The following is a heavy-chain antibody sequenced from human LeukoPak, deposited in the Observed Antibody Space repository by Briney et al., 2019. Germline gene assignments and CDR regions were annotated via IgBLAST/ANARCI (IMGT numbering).Heavy chain of an antibody. CDR3: ARRYCSGGSCYSDY. J-gene: IGHJ4*02. CDR1: GGSFSGYY. Sequence: PSETLSLTCAVYGGSFSGYYWSWIRQPPGKGLEWIGYMYYSGSTNYNPSLKSRVTISVDTSKNQFSLKLSSVTAADTAVYYCARRYCSGGSCYSDYWGQGTLVTVSS. V-gene: IGHV4-59*01. CDR2: MYYSGST. D-gene: IGHD2-15*01.